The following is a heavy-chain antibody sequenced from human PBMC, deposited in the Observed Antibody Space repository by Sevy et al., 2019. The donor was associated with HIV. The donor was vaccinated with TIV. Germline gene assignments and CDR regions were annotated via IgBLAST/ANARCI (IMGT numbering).Heavy chain of an antibody. D-gene: IGHD6-19*01. Sequence: GGSLRLSCAASGLTFSSHWMHWVRQAPGKGLVWVSRLNGDGSSASYADFVKGRFTISRDNGKNTVYLQISSLTADDTAVYYCTRGRSGTYGWFYPWGQGTLVTVSS. V-gene: IGHV3-74*01. CDR1: GLTFSSHW. J-gene: IGHJ5*02. CDR3: TRGRSGTYGWFYP. CDR2: LNGDGSSA.